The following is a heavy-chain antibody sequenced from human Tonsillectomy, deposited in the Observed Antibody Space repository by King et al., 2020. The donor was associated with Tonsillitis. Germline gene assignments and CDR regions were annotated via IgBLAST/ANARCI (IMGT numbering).Heavy chain of an antibody. Sequence: QLQESGPGLVKPSETLSLTCTVSGGSVSSYYWSWIRQSPGMGLEWIGCIYHSGSTIYNPSLKNRVTISIDTSRNQFSLRLSSVSAADTALYFCARSLCLRFCGGDCYPPTLFDQWGQGALVTVSS. CDR2: IYHSGST. D-gene: IGHD2-21*02. J-gene: IGHJ4*02. V-gene: IGHV4-59*02. CDR3: ARSLCLRFCGGDCYPPTLFDQ. CDR1: GGSVSSYY.